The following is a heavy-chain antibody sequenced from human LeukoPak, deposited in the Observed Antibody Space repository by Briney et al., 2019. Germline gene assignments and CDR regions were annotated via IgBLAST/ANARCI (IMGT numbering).Heavy chain of an antibody. D-gene: IGHD6-19*01. CDR2: ISGRGGST. J-gene: IGHJ4*02. Sequence: PGGSLRLSCAHSGFTFSSYALSWVRQAPGRRLEWVSAISGRGGSTYYADSVKGRFTISRDNSKNTLYLQLNSLRAEDTAVYYCAKDRSIAVADGNDYWGQGTLVTVSS. V-gene: IGHV3-23*01. CDR1: GFTFSSYA. CDR3: AKDRSIAVADGNDY.